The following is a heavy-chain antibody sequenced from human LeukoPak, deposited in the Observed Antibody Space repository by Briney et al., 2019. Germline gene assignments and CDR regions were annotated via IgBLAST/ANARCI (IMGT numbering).Heavy chain of an antibody. CDR3: ARVVVAATSDDNPIHWFDP. V-gene: IGHV1-46*01. J-gene: IGHJ5*02. D-gene: IGHD2-15*01. Sequence: ASVKVSCKASGYTFTSYYMHWVRQAPGQGLEWIGIINPSGGSTSYAQKFQGRVTMTRDTSTSTVYMELSSLRSEDTAVYYCARVVVAATSDDNPIHWFDPWGQGTLVTVSS. CDR1: GYTFTSYY. CDR2: INPSGGST.